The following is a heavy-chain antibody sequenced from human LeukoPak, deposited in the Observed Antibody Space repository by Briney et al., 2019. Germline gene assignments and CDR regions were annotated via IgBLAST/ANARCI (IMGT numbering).Heavy chain of an antibody. D-gene: IGHD5-18*01. Sequence: PSETLSLTCAVYGGSFSGYYWSWIRQPPGKGLEWIGEINHSGGTNYNPSLKSRVTISVDTSKNQFSLKLSSATAADTAVYYCARGHSPGAMVDYWGQGTLVTVSS. J-gene: IGHJ4*02. CDR3: ARGHSPGAMVDY. CDR2: INHSGGT. CDR1: GGSFSGYY. V-gene: IGHV4-34*01.